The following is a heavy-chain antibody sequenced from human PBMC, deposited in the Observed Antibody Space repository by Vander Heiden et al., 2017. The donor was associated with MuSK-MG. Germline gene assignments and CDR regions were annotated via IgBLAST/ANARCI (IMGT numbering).Heavy chain of an antibody. J-gene: IGHJ5*02. Sequence: QVQLVESGGGVVEPGRSLRLSCAASGFTLSSYAMHWVRQAPGKGLEWVAVISYDGSNKYYADSVKGRFTISRDNSKNTLYLQMNSLRAEDTAVYYCAREYSSSSGRGWFDPWGQGTLVTVSS. CDR2: ISYDGSNK. CDR3: AREYSSSSGRGWFDP. D-gene: IGHD6-6*01. V-gene: IGHV3-30*04. CDR1: GFTLSSYA.